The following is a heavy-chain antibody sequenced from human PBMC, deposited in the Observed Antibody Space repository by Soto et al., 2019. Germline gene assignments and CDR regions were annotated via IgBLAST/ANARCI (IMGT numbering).Heavy chain of an antibody. Sequence: GASVKVSCEASGYTYTSYGISWVRQAPGQGLEWMGWISAYNGNTNYAQKLQGRVTMTTDTSTSTAYMELRSLRSDDTAVYYCARTPQRYDFWSGYTNWFDPWGQGTLVTVSS. CDR2: ISAYNGNT. D-gene: IGHD3-3*01. CDR1: GYTYTSYG. V-gene: IGHV1-18*01. J-gene: IGHJ5*02. CDR3: ARTPQRYDFWSGYTNWFDP.